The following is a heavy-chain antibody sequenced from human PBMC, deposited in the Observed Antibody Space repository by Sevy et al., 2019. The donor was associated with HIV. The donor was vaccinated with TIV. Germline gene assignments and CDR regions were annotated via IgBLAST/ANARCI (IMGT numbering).Heavy chain of an antibody. V-gene: IGHV3-30-3*01. CDR2: ISYDGSDK. Sequence: GGSLRLSCTASGFAFTNYYAMHWVRQAPGKGLEWVALISYDGSDKFYADSVKGRFTITRDNFKNTLYLQMNGLTTEDTAVYYCARPRANYVDHYFFYAMDVWGQGTKVTVSS. D-gene: IGHD4-17*01. CDR3: ARPRANYVDHYFFYAMDV. CDR1: GFAFTNYYA. J-gene: IGHJ6*02.